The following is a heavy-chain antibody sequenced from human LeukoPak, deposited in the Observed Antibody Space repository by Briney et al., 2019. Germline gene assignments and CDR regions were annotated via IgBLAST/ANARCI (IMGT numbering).Heavy chain of an antibody. CDR3: ARGRKVRTIFGVVRPSYFDY. Sequence: GASVKLSCKASGYTFTSYDINWVRQATGQGLEWMGWMNPNSGNTGYAQKCQGRVTITRNTSISTAYMELSSLRSEDTAVYYCARGRKVRTIFGVVRPSYFDYWGQGTLVTVSS. CDR2: MNPNSGNT. V-gene: IGHV1-8*03. CDR1: GYTFTSYD. D-gene: IGHD3-3*01. J-gene: IGHJ4*02.